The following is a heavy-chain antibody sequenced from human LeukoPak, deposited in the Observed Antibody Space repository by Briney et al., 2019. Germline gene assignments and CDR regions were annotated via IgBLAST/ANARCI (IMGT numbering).Heavy chain of an antibody. D-gene: IGHD6-19*01. CDR3: ARDRYSSGWYDY. V-gene: IGHV4-59*01. CDR1: GGSISSYY. J-gene: IGHJ4*02. CDR2: IYYSGST. Sequence: PSETPSLTCTVSGGSISSYYWSWIRQPPGKGLEWIGYIYYSGSTNYNPSLKSRVTISVDTSKNQFSLKLSSVTAADTAVYYCARDRYSSGWYDYWGQGTLVTVSS.